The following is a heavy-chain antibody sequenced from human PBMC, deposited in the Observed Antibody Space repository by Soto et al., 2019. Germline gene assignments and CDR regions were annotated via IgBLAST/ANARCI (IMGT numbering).Heavy chain of an antibody. J-gene: IGHJ5*02. CDR2: IYYSGST. CDR1: GGSISSGGYY. V-gene: IGHV4-31*03. CDR3: ARGSYYDSSGYYGP. D-gene: IGHD3-22*01. Sequence: SETLSLTCTVSGGSISSGGYYWSWIRQHPGKGLEWIGYIYYSGSTYYNPSLESRVTISVDTSKNQFSLKLSSVTAADTAVYYCARGSYYDSSGYYGPWGQGTLVTVSS.